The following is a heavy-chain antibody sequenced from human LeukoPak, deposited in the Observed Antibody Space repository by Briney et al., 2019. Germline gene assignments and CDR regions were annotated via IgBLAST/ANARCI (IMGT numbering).Heavy chain of an antibody. J-gene: IGHJ4*02. Sequence: HPGGSLRLSCAASGFTFSNFPMFWVRQAPGKGLEWVSAISGRGGGTYYADSVKGRFTISRDNSKNALYLEMHSLRAEDTAIYYCAKDDIASVDPCWGLGTLVTVSS. D-gene: IGHD2-15*01. CDR2: ISGRGGGT. CDR3: AKDDIASVDPC. CDR1: GFTFSNFP. V-gene: IGHV3-23*01.